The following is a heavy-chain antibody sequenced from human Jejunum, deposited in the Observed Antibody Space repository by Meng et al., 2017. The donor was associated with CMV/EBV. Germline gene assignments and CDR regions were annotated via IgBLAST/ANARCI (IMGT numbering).Heavy chain of an antibody. CDR2: IKSKKDGTTT. J-gene: IGHJ4*02. V-gene: IGHV3-15*01. CDR3: TTGAPGGTYFDY. Sequence: SGLSLDIKWMSWVRQAPGKGLEWVGRIKSKKDGTTTDYAAPVKGRFTISRDDSKNTVYLQMNSLKTENAAMYYCTTGAPGGTYFDYWGRGTLVTVSS. D-gene: IGHD3-16*01. CDR1: GLSLDIKW.